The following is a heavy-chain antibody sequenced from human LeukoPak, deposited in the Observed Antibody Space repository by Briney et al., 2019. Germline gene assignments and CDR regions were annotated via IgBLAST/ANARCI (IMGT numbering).Heavy chain of an antibody. CDR1: GFTSSSYE. CDR3: ARAQHIVVVTAIPSFDY. Sequence: PGGSLRLSCAASGFTSSSYEMNWVRQAPGKGLEWVSYISSSGSTIYYADSVKGRFTISRDNAKNSLYLQMNSLRAEDTAVYYCARAQHIVVVTAIPSFDYWGQGTLVTVSS. D-gene: IGHD2-21*02. V-gene: IGHV3-48*03. CDR2: ISSSGSTI. J-gene: IGHJ4*02.